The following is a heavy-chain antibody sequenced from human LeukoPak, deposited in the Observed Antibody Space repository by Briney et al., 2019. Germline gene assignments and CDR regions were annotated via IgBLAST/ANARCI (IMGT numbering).Heavy chain of an antibody. CDR3: ARQIVQYYYDSSGYFDY. J-gene: IGHJ4*02. CDR2: IYYSGST. CDR1: GFTFSSYW. V-gene: IGHV4-39*01. Sequence: PGGSLRLSCAASGFTFSSYWMSWIRQPPGKGLEWIGSIYYSGSTYYNPSLKSRVTISVDTSKNQFSLKLSSVTAADTAVYYCARQIVQYYYDSSGYFDYWGQGTLVTVSS. D-gene: IGHD3-22*01.